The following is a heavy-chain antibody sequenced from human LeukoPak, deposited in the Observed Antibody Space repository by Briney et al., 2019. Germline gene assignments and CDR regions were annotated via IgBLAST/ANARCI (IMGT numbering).Heavy chain of an antibody. D-gene: IGHD6-19*01. V-gene: IGHV3-30-3*01. Sequence: SLTLSCAASGFTFSSYAMHWVRHAPGKGLEGVAVISYDGSNKYYADSVKGRFTISRDNSTHTLHLQMNSLRAEDTAVYYCAIDRYSSGWYTFDYWGHGTLVT. CDR1: GFTFSSYA. J-gene: IGHJ4*01. CDR3: AIDRYSSGWYTFDY. CDR2: ISYDGSNK.